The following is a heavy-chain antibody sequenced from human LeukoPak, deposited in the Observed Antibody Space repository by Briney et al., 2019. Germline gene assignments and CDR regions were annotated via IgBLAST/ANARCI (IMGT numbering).Heavy chain of an antibody. J-gene: IGHJ4*02. CDR2: INHSGST. CDR3: ASLVGAFDY. V-gene: IGHV4-39*07. Sequence: PSETVSLPCTVSGGSISSGSYYWSWIRQPPGKGLEWIGEINHSGSTNYNPSLKSRVTISVDTSKNQFSLKLSSVTAADTAVYYCASLVGAFDYWGQGTLVTVSS. D-gene: IGHD1-26*01. CDR1: GGSISSGSYY.